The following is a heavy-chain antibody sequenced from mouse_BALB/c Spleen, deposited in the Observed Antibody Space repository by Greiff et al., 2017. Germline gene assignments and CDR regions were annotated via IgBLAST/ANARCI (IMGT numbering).Heavy chain of an antibody. J-gene: IGHJ4*01. CDR2: IDPFNGGT. D-gene: IGHD4-1*01. CDR1: GYSFTSYY. Sequence: EVQLQQSGPELMKPGASVKISCKASGYSFTSYYMHWVQQSHGKSLEWIGYIDPFNGGTSYNQKFKGKATLTVDKSSSTAYMHLSSLTSEDSAVYYCARSIRLWDDAMDYWGQGTSVTVSS. CDR3: ARSIRLWDDAMDY. V-gene: IGHV1S135*01.